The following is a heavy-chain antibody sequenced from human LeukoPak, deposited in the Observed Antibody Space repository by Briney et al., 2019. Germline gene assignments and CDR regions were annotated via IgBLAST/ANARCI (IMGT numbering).Heavy chain of an antibody. D-gene: IGHD3-16*01. CDR1: GFTFSMYW. CDR3: AAGGGAFNI. CDR2: IKQDGSGR. J-gene: IGHJ3*02. Sequence: GGSLRLSCAASGFTFSMYWMSWVRQAPGKGLEWVANIKQDGSGRNYVGSVKGRFTISRDNAKNSLYLQMNSLRVEDTAIYYCAAGGGAFNIWGQGTMVTVSS. V-gene: IGHV3-7*01.